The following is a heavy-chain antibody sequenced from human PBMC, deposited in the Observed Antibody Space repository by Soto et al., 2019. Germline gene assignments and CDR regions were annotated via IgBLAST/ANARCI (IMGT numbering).Heavy chain of an antibody. J-gene: IGHJ4*02. D-gene: IGHD2-2*01. Sequence: SETLSLTCTVSGGSISSYYWSWIRQPPGKGLEWIGYIYYSGSTNYNPSLKSRVTISVDTSKNQFSLKLSSVTAADTAVYYCARHSYPRDIVVVPAAMFDYWGQGTLVTVSS. CDR1: GGSISSYY. CDR3: ARHSYPRDIVVVPAAMFDY. V-gene: IGHV4-59*08. CDR2: IYYSGST.